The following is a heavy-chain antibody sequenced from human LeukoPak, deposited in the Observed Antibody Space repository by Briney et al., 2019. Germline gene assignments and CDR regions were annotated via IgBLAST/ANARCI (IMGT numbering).Heavy chain of an antibody. CDR1: GYTFSDYL. Sequence: GASVKVSCKASGYTFSDYLMHWVRQAPGQELEWMGWVSPHSGGTNYGQKFQGRVTMTRDTSISTAYMELSRLRSDDTAVYYCARGVITGTRDYFHSYMDVWGKGTTVTVSS. D-gene: IGHD1-7*01. CDR3: ARGVITGTRDYFHSYMDV. V-gene: IGHV1-2*02. CDR2: VSPHSGGT. J-gene: IGHJ6*03.